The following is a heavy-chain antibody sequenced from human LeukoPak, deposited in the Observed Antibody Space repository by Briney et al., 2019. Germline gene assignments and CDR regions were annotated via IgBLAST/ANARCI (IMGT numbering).Heavy chain of an antibody. CDR1: GFTFSSNW. CDR3: AKAVAQYSSGWYDY. V-gene: IGHV3-7*05. CDR2: IKEDGSVK. Sequence: GGSLRLSCVVSGFTFSSNWMSWVRQAPGKGLEWVGNIKEDGSVKYYVDSVKGRFTISRDNAKNSLYLQMNSLRAEGTAVYYCAKAVAQYSSGWYDYWGQGTLVTVSS. J-gene: IGHJ4*02. D-gene: IGHD6-19*01.